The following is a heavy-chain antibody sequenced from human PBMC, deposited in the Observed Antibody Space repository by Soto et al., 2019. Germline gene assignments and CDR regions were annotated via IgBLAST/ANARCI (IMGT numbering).Heavy chain of an antibody. CDR3: AREGGLTVKHQNYSNGAFDI. D-gene: IGHD4-17*01. J-gene: IGHJ3*02. Sequence: GGSLRLSCAASGFTFSSYGMHWVRQAPGKGLEWVAVIWYDGSNKYYADSVKGRFTISRDNSKNTLYLQMNSLRAEDTAVYYCAREGGLTVKHQNYSNGAFDIWGQGTMVTVSS. CDR2: IWYDGSNK. CDR1: GFTFSSYG. V-gene: IGHV3-33*01.